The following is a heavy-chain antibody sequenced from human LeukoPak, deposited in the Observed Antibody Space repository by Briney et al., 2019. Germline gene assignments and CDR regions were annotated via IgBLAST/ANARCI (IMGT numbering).Heavy chain of an antibody. V-gene: IGHV3-7*05. J-gene: IGHJ4*02. CDR1: GFTFSSNW. CDR3: ARDLFRINDY. D-gene: IGHD2-21*01. Sequence: GGSLTLSCAASGFTFSSNWMSWVRQAPGRGLEWLANIKEDGSETYYVDSVRGRFTISRDNAKNTLYLEMNSLRAEDTAVYYCARDLFRINDYWGQGTLVTVSS. CDR2: IKEDGSET.